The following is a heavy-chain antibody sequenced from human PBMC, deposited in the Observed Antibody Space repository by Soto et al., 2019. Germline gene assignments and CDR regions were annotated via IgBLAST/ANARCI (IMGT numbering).Heavy chain of an antibody. CDR3: ARGLGYSSRPSGPAGNWFDP. J-gene: IGHJ5*02. V-gene: IGHV4-34*01. CDR2: INHSGST. CDR1: GGSFSGYY. D-gene: IGHD6-13*01. Sequence: SETLSLTCAVYGGSFSGYYWSWIRQPPGKGLEWIGEINHSGSTNYNPSLKSRVTISVDTSKNQFSLKLSSVTAADTAVYYCARGLGYSSRPSGPAGNWFDPWGQGTLVTVSS.